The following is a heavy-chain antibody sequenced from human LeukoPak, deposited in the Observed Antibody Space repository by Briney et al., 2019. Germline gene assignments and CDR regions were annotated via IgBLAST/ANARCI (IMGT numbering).Heavy chain of an antibody. Sequence: GESLKISCKGSEYSFTSYWISWVRQLPGKGLEWMGIIYPGDSDTRYSPSFQGQVTISADQSISNAYLQWSRLKASDTAMYYCARHPVQMGSFDWWSEPTLLIVSS. CDR1: EYSFTSYW. J-gene: IGHJ4*02. D-gene: IGHD2-8*01. V-gene: IGHV5-51*01. CDR3: ARHPVQMGSFDW. CDR2: IYPGDSDT.